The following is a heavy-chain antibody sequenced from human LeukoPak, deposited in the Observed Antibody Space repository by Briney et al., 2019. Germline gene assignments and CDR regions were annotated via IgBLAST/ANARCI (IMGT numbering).Heavy chain of an antibody. D-gene: IGHD6-13*01. V-gene: IGHV4-34*01. CDR2: IYHSGST. CDR3: ARGVAAAGTIYYYYYMDV. J-gene: IGHJ6*03. Sequence: SETLSLTCAVYGGSFSGYYWSWIRQPPGKGLEWIGSIYHSGSTYYNPSLKSRVTISVDTSKNQFSLKLSSVTAADTAVYYCARGVAAAGTIYYYYYMDVWGKGTTVTVSS. CDR1: GGSFSGYY.